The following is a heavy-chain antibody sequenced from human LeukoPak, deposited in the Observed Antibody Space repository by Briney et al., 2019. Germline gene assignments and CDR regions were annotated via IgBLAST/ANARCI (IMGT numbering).Heavy chain of an antibody. Sequence: ASVKVSCKASGYTFTSYGISWVRQAPGQGLEWMGWISAYNGNTNYAQKLQGRVTMTTDTSTSTAYMELRGLRSDDTAVYYCARDLRYNWNDVRPAFDIWGQGTMVTVSS. D-gene: IGHD1-1*01. CDR3: ARDLRYNWNDVRPAFDI. V-gene: IGHV1-18*01. CDR1: GYTFTSYG. J-gene: IGHJ3*02. CDR2: ISAYNGNT.